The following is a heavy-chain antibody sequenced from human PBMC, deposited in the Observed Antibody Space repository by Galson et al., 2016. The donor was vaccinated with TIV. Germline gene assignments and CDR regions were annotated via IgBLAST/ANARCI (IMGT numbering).Heavy chain of an antibody. V-gene: IGHV3-66*02. CDR1: GLTVSDNY. CDR2: IYSGGGT. CDR3: ARERRHCGNECYLYYYYGMDV. D-gene: IGHD2-21*01. Sequence: SLRLSCAASGLTVSDNYMTWVRRAPGKGLEWVSMIYSGGGTSYADSVRGRFTNSRDNSKNTVYLQMNRLRPEDTAVYYCARERRHCGNECYLYYYYGMDVWGQGTTVTVSS. J-gene: IGHJ6*02.